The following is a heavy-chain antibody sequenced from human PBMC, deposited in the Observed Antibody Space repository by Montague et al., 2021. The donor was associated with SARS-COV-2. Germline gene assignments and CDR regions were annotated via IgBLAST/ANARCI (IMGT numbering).Heavy chain of an antibody. V-gene: IGHV4-59*01. Sequence: SETLSLTCTVSGGTINPYYWSWVRPPPGKGLDRIAYIENSRDTEYKPSLQSRVAVSIDTSKSHFSLRLSSLTAADTAVYFCARGVYGAYFDYWGQGMLVTVSS. CDR3: ARGVYGAYFDY. J-gene: IGHJ4*02. CDR2: IENSRDT. D-gene: IGHD2-21*01. CDR1: GGTINPYY.